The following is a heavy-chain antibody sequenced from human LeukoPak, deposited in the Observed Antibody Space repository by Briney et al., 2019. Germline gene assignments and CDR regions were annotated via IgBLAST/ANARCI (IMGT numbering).Heavy chain of an antibody. J-gene: IGHJ4*02. CDR1: GFTFGDYA. V-gene: IGHV3-49*04. CDR2: IRSKAYGGTT. CDR3: ARVAVAGYDY. Sequence: GRSLRLSCTASGFTFGDYAMSWVRQAPGKGLEWVGFIRSKAYGGTTEYAASVKGRFTISRDDSKSIAYLLMNSLRTEDTAVYYCARVAVAGYDYWGQGTLVTVSS. D-gene: IGHD6-19*01.